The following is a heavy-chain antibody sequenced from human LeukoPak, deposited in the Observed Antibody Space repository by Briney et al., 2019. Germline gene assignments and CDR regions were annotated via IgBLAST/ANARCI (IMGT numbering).Heavy chain of an antibody. V-gene: IGHV4-34*01. D-gene: IGHD2-2*01. CDR3: ARGGCSSTSCFLNWFDP. J-gene: IGHJ5*02. Sequence: SETLSLTCAVYGGSFSGYYWSWIRQPPGKGLEWIGEINHSGSTNYNPSLKSRVTISVDTSKNQFSLKLSFVTAADTAVYYCARGGCSSTSCFLNWFDPWGQGTLVTVSS. CDR2: INHSGST. CDR1: GGSFSGYY.